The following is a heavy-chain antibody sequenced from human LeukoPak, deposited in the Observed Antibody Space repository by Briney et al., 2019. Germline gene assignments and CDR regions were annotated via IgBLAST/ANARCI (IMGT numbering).Heavy chain of an antibody. D-gene: IGHD6-13*01. V-gene: IGHV1-2*02. Sequence: ASVKVSCKASGYTFTGYYMHWARQAPGQGLEWMGWINPNTGGTIYAQNFQGRVTMTRDTSFSTAYMELSRLRSDDTAIYYCASLIAAAGTNVYWGQGTLVTVSS. CDR2: INPNTGGT. J-gene: IGHJ4*02. CDR3: ASLIAAAGTNVY. CDR1: GYTFTGYY.